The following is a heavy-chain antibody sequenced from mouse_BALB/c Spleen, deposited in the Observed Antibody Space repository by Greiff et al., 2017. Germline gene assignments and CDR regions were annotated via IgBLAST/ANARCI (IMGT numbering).Heavy chain of an antibody. CDR2: INPYNDGT. D-gene: IGHD2-2*01. Sequence: VQLQQSGPELVKPGASVKMSCKASGYTFTSYVMHWVKQKPGQGLEWIGYINPYNDGTKYNEKFKGKATLTSDKSSSTAYMELSSLTSEDSAVYYCARSIGSYAMDYWGQGTSVTVSS. J-gene: IGHJ4*01. CDR1: GYTFTSYV. CDR3: ARSIGSYAMDY. V-gene: IGHV1-14*01.